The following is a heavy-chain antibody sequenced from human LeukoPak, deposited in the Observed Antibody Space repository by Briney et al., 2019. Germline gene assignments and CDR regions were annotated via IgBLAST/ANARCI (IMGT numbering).Heavy chain of an antibody. V-gene: IGHV4-30-2*01. CDR3: ARADGFWSGPDAFDI. CDR1: GGSISSGGYY. CDR2: IYHSGST. Sequence: PSETLSLTCTVSGGSISSGGYYWSWIRQPPGRGLEWIGYIYHSGSTYYNPSLKSRVTISVDRSKNQFSLKLSSVTAADTAVYYCARADGFWSGPDAFDIWGQGTMVTVSS. D-gene: IGHD3-3*01. J-gene: IGHJ3*02.